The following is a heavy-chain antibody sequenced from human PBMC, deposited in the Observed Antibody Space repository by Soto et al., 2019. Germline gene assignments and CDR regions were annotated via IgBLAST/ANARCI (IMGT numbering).Heavy chain of an antibody. CDR2: IWYDGSNK. Sequence: QVQLVESGGGVVQPGRSLRLSCAASGFTFSSYGMHWVRQAPGKGLEWVAVIWYDGSNKYYADSVNGRFTISRDNSKNTLYLQMNSLRAEDTAVYYCARGAARRGHNWFDPWGQGTLVTVSS. CDR1: GFTFSSYG. D-gene: IGHD6-6*01. V-gene: IGHV3-33*01. CDR3: ARGAARRGHNWFDP. J-gene: IGHJ5*02.